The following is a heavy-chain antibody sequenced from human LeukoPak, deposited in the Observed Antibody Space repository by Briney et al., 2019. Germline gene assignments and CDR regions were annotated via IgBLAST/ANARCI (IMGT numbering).Heavy chain of an antibody. CDR1: GFTVRNNY. D-gene: IGHD3-10*01. CDR2: IYSGGST. V-gene: IGHV3-66*01. Sequence: GGSLRLSCAAPGFTVRNNYMSWGRHAPGEGLEWGSVIYSGGSTYYADSVKGRFTISRDNSKNTLYLQMNSLRDEDTAVYFCATGERMVRGDGVDYWGQGTLVTVSS. CDR3: ATGERMVRGDGVDY. J-gene: IGHJ4*02.